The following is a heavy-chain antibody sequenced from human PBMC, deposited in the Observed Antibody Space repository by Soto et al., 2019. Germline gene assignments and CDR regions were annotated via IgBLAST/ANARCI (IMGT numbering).Heavy chain of an antibody. Sequence: GSLRLSCAASGFTFSSYAMTWVRQAPGKGLEWVSAISGSGGSTYYADSVKGRFAISRDNSKNTLYLQMNSLRAEDTAVYYCANNFDSRGGNSVPGDYWGQGTLVTVSS. CDR3: ANNFDSRGGNSVPGDY. V-gene: IGHV3-23*01. D-gene: IGHD2-15*01. J-gene: IGHJ4*02. CDR1: GFTFSSYA. CDR2: ISGSGGST.